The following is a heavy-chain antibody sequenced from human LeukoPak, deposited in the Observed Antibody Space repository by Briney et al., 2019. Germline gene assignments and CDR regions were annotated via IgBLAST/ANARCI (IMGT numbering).Heavy chain of an antibody. CDR1: GFTFSSYS. Sequence: GGSLRLSCAASGFTFSSYSMNWVRQAPGKGLEWVSSISSSSSYIYYADSVKGRFTISRDNAKNSLYLQMNGLRAEDTAVYYCARDINTAMVYWGQGTLVTVSS. J-gene: IGHJ4*02. D-gene: IGHD5-18*01. V-gene: IGHV3-21*01. CDR3: ARDINTAMVY. CDR2: ISSSSSYI.